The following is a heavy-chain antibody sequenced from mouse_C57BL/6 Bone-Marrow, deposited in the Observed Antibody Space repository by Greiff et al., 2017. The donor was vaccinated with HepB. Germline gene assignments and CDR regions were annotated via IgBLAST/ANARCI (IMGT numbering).Heavy chain of an antibody. CDR3: ARSPIYYGNYGYFDV. Sequence: QVQLKQPGAELVMPGASVKLSCKASGYTFTSYWMHWVKQRPGQGLEWIGEIDPSDSYTNYNQKFKGKSTLTVDKSSSTAYMQLSSLTSEDSAVYYCARSPIYYGNYGYFDVWGTGTTVTVSS. V-gene: IGHV1-69*01. D-gene: IGHD2-1*01. J-gene: IGHJ1*03. CDR2: IDPSDSYT. CDR1: GYTFTSYW.